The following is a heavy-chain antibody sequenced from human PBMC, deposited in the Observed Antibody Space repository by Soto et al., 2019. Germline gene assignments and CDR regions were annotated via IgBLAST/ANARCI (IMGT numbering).Heavy chain of an antibody. D-gene: IGHD6-6*01. J-gene: IGHJ6*02. V-gene: IGHV6-1*01. CDR3: AREVAARYYYYYGMDV. CDR2: TYYRPKWYN. CDR1: GDSVSSNSAA. Sequence: SQTLSLTCAISGDSVSSNSAAWNWIRQSPSRGLEWLGRTYYRPKWYNDYAVSVKSRITVNPDTSKNQFSLQLNSVTPEDTAVYYCAREVAARYYYYYGMDVWGQGTTVTVSS.